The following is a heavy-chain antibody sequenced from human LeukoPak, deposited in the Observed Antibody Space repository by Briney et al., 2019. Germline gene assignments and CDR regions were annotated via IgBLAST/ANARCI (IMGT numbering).Heavy chain of an antibody. CDR3: ARAPAFGESYFDY. CDR2: ISYDGSNK. V-gene: IGHV3-30-3*01. J-gene: IGHJ4*02. CDR1: GFTFSSYA. Sequence: GGSLRLSCAASGFTFSSYAMHWVCQAPGKGLEWVAVISYDGSNKYYADSVKGRFTISRDNSKNTLYLQMNSLRAVDTAVYYCARAPAFGESYFDYWGQGTLVTVSS. D-gene: IGHD3-10*01.